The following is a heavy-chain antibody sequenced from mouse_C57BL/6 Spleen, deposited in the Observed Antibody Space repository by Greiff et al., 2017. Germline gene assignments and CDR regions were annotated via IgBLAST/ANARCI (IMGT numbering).Heavy chain of an antibody. CDR1: GYTFTDYE. Sequence: QVQLQQSGAELVRPGASVTLSCKASGYTFTDYEMHWVKQTPVHGLEWIGAIDPETGGTAYNQKFKGKAILTADKSSSTAYMELRSLTSEDSAVYYCTRTARDGNYEAWFAYWGQGTLVTVSA. CDR2: IDPETGGT. D-gene: IGHD2-1*01. J-gene: IGHJ3*01. CDR3: TRTARDGNYEAWFAY. V-gene: IGHV1-15*01.